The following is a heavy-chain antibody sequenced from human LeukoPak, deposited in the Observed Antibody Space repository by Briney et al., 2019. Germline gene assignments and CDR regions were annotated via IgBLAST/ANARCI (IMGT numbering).Heavy chain of an antibody. CDR1: GGSISSYY. CDR3: AKLTGDFWSAYYVYY. J-gene: IGHJ4*02. D-gene: IGHD3-3*01. Sequence: SETLSLTCTVSGGSISSYYWSWIRQPPGKGLEWIGYIYYSGSTNYIPSLKSRVTISVHMSKNQFSLKLSSVTAADTAVYYCAKLTGDFWSAYYVYYWGQGTLVTVSS. CDR2: IYYSGST. V-gene: IGHV4-59*01.